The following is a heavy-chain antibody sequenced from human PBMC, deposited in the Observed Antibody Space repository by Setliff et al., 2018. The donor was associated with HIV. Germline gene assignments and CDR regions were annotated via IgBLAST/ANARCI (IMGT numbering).Heavy chain of an antibody. Sequence: SETLSLTCAVYGGSFSGYYWSWIRQPPGKGLEWIGEINHSGSTNYNPSLKSRVTMSLDRSKRQFPLKLTSLTAADTAVYYCAGLSDFLDYWGLGNLVTVSS. CDR2: INHSGST. CDR3: AGLSDFLDY. D-gene: IGHD2-21*01. CDR1: GGSFSGYY. J-gene: IGHJ4*02. V-gene: IGHV4-34*01.